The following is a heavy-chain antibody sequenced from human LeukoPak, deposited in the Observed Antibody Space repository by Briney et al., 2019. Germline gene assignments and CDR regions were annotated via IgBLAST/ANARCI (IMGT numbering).Heavy chain of an antibody. CDR2: IYYSGST. V-gene: IGHV4-31*03. CDR1: GGSISSGGYY. Sequence: PSETLSLTCTVSGGSISSGGYYWSWIRQHPGKGLEWIGYIYYSGSTYYNPSHKSRVTISVDTSKNQFSLKLSSVTAADTAVYYCARDLKTNWFDPWGQGTLVTVSS. J-gene: IGHJ5*02. CDR3: ARDLKTNWFDP.